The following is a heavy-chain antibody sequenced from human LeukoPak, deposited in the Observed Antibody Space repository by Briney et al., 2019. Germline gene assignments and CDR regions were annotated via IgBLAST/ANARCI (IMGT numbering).Heavy chain of an antibody. V-gene: IGHV4-34*01. CDR1: GGSFSGYY. CDR3: ARQSYRRFDP. CDR2: INHSGST. Sequence: PSETLSLTCAVYGGSFSGYYWSWIRQPPGKGLEWIGEINHSGSTNYNPSLKSRVTISVDTSKNQFSLKLSSVTAADTAVYYCARQSYRRFDPWGQGTLVTVSS. J-gene: IGHJ5*02.